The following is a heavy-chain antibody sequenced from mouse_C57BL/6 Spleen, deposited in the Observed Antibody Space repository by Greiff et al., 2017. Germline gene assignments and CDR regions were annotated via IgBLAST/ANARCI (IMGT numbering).Heavy chain of an antibody. V-gene: IGHV14-2*01. D-gene: IGHD1-1*01. CDR2: IDPEDGET. CDR3: ARIYGSSYWYFDV. CDR1: GFNIKDYY. Sequence: VQLKQSGAELVKPGASVKLSCTASGFNIKDYYMHWVKQRTEQGLEWIGRIDPEDGETKYAPKFQGKATITADTSSNTAYLQLSSLTSEDTAVYYWARIYGSSYWYFDVWGTGTTVTVSS. J-gene: IGHJ1*03.